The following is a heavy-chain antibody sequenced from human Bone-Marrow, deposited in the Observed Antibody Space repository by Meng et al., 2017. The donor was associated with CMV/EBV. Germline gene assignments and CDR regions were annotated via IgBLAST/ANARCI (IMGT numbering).Heavy chain of an antibody. Sequence: SETLSLTCAVYGGSFSGYYWSWIRQPPGKGLEWIGEINHSGSTNYNPSLKSRVTISVDTSKNQFSLKLSSVTAADTAVYYCARGPVVVPASRRSYYYGMDVWGQGTMVTVSS. CDR2: INHSGST. D-gene: IGHD2-2*01. J-gene: IGHJ6*02. CDR3: ARGPVVVPASRRSYYYGMDV. CDR1: GGSFSGYY. V-gene: IGHV4-34*01.